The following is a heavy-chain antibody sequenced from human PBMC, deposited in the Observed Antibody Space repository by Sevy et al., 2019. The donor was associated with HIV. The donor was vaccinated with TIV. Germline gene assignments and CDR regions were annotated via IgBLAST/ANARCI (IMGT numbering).Heavy chain of an antibody. V-gene: IGHV4-59*08. CDR1: GGSINSDH. Sequence: SETLSLTCTVSGGSINSDHWNWIRQPPGKGLEWIGYVYYTGGTNYNPSLKNRVTISVDRTKNQFSLKLTSVTAADTAVYYCARRNDFDIWGQGKMVTGSS. CDR2: VYYTGGT. CDR3: ARRNDFDI. J-gene: IGHJ3*02.